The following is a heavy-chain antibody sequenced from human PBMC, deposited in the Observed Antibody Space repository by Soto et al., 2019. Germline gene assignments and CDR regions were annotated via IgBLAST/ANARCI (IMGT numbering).Heavy chain of an antibody. V-gene: IGHV4-34*01. D-gene: IGHD1-26*01. J-gene: IGHJ4*02. CDR1: GGSFSDYY. CDR3: ARGDLRGDY. CDR2: INHSGTT. Sequence: QVLLQQWGAGLLKPSETLSLTCAVYGGSFSDYYWSWIRQPPGKGLEWIGEINHSGTTNYNPSLKSRVTLSVDMSKYQFSLMLSSVTAADTAVYYCARGDLRGDYWGQGTLVTVSS.